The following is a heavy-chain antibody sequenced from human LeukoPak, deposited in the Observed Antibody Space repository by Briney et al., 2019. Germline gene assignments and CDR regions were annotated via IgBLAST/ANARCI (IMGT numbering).Heavy chain of an antibody. D-gene: IGHD1-14*01. CDR3: TRYNNDHFDY. J-gene: IGHJ4*02. Sequence: GGSLRLSCAGSGFTFGGYVMHWFGQTPGKGLEWVAVIAYDGSRAFYADSVKGRFTISRDNSKNTMSVQMDDLRAEDTAVYYCTRYNNDHFDYWGQGTLVTVSS. CDR1: GFTFGGYV. CDR2: IAYDGSRA. V-gene: IGHV3-33*01.